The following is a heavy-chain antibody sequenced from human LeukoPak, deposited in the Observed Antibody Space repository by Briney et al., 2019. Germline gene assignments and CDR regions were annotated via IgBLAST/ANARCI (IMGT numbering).Heavy chain of an antibody. V-gene: IGHV4-34*09. D-gene: IGHD3-22*01. J-gene: IGHJ4*02. CDR1: GGSFSGYY. CDR3: ARVPYYYDSSGYFDY. CDR2: IYYSGST. Sequence: PSETLSLTCAVYGGSFSGYYWSWIRQPPGKGLEWIGYIYYSGSTYYNPSLKSRVTISVDTSKNQFSLKLSSVTAADTAVYYCARVPYYYDSSGYFDYWGQGTLVTVSS.